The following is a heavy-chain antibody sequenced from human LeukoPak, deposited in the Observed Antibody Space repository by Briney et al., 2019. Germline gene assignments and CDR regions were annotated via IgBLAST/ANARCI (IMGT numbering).Heavy chain of an antibody. J-gene: IGHJ5*02. D-gene: IGHD2-2*01. Sequence: ASVKVSCKASGYTFTSYAMHWVRQAPGQRLEWMGWINAGNGNTKYSQEFQGRVTISRDTSASTVYMELSSLRSEDMAVYYCARVLPDIVVVPAARRSKKKYNWFDPWGQGTLVTVSS. V-gene: IGHV1-3*03. CDR2: INAGNGNT. CDR1: GYTFTSYA. CDR3: ARVLPDIVVVPAARRSKKKYNWFDP.